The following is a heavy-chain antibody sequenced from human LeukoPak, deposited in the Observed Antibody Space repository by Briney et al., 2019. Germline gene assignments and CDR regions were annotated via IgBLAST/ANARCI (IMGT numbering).Heavy chain of an antibody. CDR2: ISAYNGNT. J-gene: IGHJ4*02. Sequence: ASVKVSCKASGYTFTSYGISWVRQAPGQGLEWMGWISAYNGNTNYAQKFQGRVTMTRDTSISTAYMELSRLRSDDTAVCYCARGWLKHLDYWGQGTLVTVSS. CDR1: GYTFTSYG. V-gene: IGHV1-18*01. CDR3: ARGWLKHLDY. D-gene: IGHD6-19*01.